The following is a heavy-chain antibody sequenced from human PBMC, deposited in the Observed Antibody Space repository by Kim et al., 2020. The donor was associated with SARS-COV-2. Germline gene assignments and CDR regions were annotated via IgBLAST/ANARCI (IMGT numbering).Heavy chain of an antibody. CDR3: ARVITTYCTGGVCYSRGWIDY. CDR2: INHSGST. Sequence: SETLSLTCAVYGGSFSGYYWSWIRQPPGKGLEWIGEINHSGSTNYNPSLKSRVTISVDTSKNQFSLKLSSVTAADTAVYYCARVITTYCTGGVCYSRGWIDYWGQGTLVTVSS. D-gene: IGHD2-8*02. J-gene: IGHJ4*02. V-gene: IGHV4-34*01. CDR1: GGSFSGYY.